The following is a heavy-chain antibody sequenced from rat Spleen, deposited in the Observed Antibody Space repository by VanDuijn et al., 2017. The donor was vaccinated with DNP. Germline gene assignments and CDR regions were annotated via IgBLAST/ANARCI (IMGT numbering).Heavy chain of an antibody. V-gene: IGHV5-25*01. CDR3: ARLSRYAVDA. J-gene: IGHJ4*01. CDR2: ISTGGGNT. Sequence: EVQLVESGGGLVQPGRSMKLSCAASGFIFSNYYMAWVRQAPTTGLEWVASISTGGGNTYYRDSLKGRFTITRDNAKSTLFLQLNSLRSGDTATYYCARLSRYAVDAWGQGTSVTVSS. CDR1: GFIFSNYY.